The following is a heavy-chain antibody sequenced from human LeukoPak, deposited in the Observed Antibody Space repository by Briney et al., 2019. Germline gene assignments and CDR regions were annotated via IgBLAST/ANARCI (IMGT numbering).Heavy chain of an antibody. CDR3: ARSSTDVYIQGGYYYYYYMNV. CDR2: INPNNDGT. V-gene: IGHV1-2*02. Sequence: GASVKVSCKASGYTFTDYYIHWVRQAPGQGLEWMGWINPNNDGTNYAQKFQGRVTMTRDTSITTAYMELSRLRFDDTAMYYCARSSTDVYIQGGYYYYYYMNVWGKGTTVTISS. CDR1: GYTFTDYY. J-gene: IGHJ6*03. D-gene: IGHD5-24*01.